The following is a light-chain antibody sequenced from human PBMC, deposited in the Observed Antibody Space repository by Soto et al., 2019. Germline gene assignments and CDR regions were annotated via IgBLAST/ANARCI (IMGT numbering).Light chain of an antibody. V-gene: IGKV1-5*03. Sequence: DIQMTQSPSTLSASVGDRVTITCRASQRIRWLAWYRQRPGEAPNLLIYEASSLQSGVPSRFSGSGSGTEFTLTISSLQPDDVATYYCQQYKTTFGPGTKVDIK. CDR1: QRIRW. J-gene: IGKJ3*01. CDR2: EAS. CDR3: QQYKTT.